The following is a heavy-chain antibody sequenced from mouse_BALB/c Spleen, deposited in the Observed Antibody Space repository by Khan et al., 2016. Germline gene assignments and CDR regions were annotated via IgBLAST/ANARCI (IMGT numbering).Heavy chain of an antibody. CDR1: GYAFSIYW. CDR2: IYPGDGDT. V-gene: IGHV1-80*01. Sequence: VQLQESGAELVRPGSSVKISCKASGYAFSIYWMNWVKQRPGQGLEWIGQIYPGDGDTDYNGKFKDKATLTADKSSSTAYMQLSSLTSEDSAVYFCERSGYGYDYWGQGTTLTVSS. CDR3: ERSGYGYDY. J-gene: IGHJ2*01. D-gene: IGHD2-2*01.